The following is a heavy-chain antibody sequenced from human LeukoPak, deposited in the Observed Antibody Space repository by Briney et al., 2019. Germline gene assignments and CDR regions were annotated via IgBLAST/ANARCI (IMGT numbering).Heavy chain of an antibody. J-gene: IGHJ4*02. Sequence: ASVKVSCKASGYTFTGYYMHWVRQPPGQGLEWMGWFNPNSGGTNYAQKFQGRVTMTRDTSISTAYMELSRLRSDDTAVYYCARGGDSSGWYVFFDYWGQGTLVTVSS. CDR2: FNPNSGGT. D-gene: IGHD6-19*01. V-gene: IGHV1-2*02. CDR3: ARGGDSSGWYVFFDY. CDR1: GYTFTGYY.